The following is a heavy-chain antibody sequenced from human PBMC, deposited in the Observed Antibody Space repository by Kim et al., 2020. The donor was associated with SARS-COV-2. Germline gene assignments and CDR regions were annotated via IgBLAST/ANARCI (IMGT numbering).Heavy chain of an antibody. Sequence: SETLSLTCAVSGGSISGSFWSWIRQPPGKGLKWIGDINERGSTNYNPSLKSRVTISVDTSKNQVSLNLTSMTVADTAMYCCARSLSRWLPECGSFD. CDR3: ARSLSRWLPECGSFD. V-gene: IGHV4-59*12. CDR1: GGSISGSF. J-gene: IGHJ5*01. CDR2: INERGST. D-gene: IGHD2-2*01.